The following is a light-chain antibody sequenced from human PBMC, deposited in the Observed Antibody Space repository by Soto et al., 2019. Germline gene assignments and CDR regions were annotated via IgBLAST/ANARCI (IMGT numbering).Light chain of an antibody. V-gene: IGKV3-20*01. CDR3: QQYGNSPFT. CDR2: GAS. J-gene: IGKJ2*01. Sequence: EIVLTQSPGTLSFSPGERVTLTCRASQSVSSNYLAWFQQKPGQAPRLLIYGASSRATGIPDRFSGSGSGTDFTLTISRLEPEDFAVYYCQQYGNSPFTFGQGTKVDIK. CDR1: QSVSSNY.